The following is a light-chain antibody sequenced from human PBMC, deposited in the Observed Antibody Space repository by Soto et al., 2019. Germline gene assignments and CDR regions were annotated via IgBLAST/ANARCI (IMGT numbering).Light chain of an antibody. CDR3: QQCYSTPNT. J-gene: IGKJ5*01. CDR2: WAS. Sequence: DIVMTQSPDSLAVSLGERATINCKSSQSVLYSSSNKNYLAWYQQKAGQPPKLLIYWASTRESGVPDRFSGSGSGTDFTLTISSLQAEDVAVYYCQQCYSTPNTFGQGTRLEIK. V-gene: IGKV4-1*01. CDR1: QSVLYSSSNKNY.